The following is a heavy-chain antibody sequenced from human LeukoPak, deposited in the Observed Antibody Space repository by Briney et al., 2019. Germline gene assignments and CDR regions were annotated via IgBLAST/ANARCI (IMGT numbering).Heavy chain of an antibody. D-gene: IGHD6-19*01. Sequence: ASVKVSCKASGYTFTSYDINWVRQATGQGLEWMGWNSNYNGHTNYAQKFLDRVTMTTDTYTTTAYMELRSLRYDDTAVYYCARWSGGSDWLYHNGMDVWGQGTTVIVSS. CDR3: ARWSGGSDWLYHNGMDV. CDR1: GYTFTSYD. J-gene: IGHJ6*02. CDR2: NSNYNGHT. V-gene: IGHV1-18*01.